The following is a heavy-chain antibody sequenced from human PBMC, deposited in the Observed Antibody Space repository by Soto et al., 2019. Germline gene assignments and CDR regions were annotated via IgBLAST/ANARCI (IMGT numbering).Heavy chain of an antibody. CDR3: ASPYPRGGLQYIFYYYYYGMDV. CDR1: GGTFSSYA. V-gene: IGHV1-69*13. D-gene: IGHD1-26*01. CDR2: IIPIFGTA. J-gene: IGHJ6*02. Sequence: GASVKVSCKASGGTFSSYAISWVRQAPGQGLEWMGGIIPIFGTANYAQKFQGRVTITADESTSTAYMELSSLRSEDTAVYYCASPYPRGGLQYIFYYYYYGMDVWGQGTTVTVSS.